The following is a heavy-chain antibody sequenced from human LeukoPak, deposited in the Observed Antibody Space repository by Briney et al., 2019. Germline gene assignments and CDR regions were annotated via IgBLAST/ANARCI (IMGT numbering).Heavy chain of an antibody. D-gene: IGHD1-1*01. J-gene: IGHJ4*02. CDR3: ARGERFDY. CDR1: GYRVTSYW. Sequence: GASLKISCRYSGYRVTSYWIGWVRQMPGKGLEWMGIIYPGDSDTRYSPSFQGQVTISADKSISTAYLQWSSLKASDTAMYYCARGERFDYWGQGTLVTVSS. CDR2: IYPGDSDT. V-gene: IGHV5-51*01.